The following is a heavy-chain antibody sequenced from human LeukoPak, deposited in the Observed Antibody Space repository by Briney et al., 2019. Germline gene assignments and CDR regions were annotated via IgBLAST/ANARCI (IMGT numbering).Heavy chain of an antibody. J-gene: IGHJ4*02. Sequence: GGSLRLSCAASGFTFSSYAMSWVRQAPGKGLEWVSAISGSGGSTYYADSVKGRFTISRDNSKNTLYLQMNSLRAEDTAVYYCAKDTTPTYYYDSSGNTLDYWGQGTLVTVSS. V-gene: IGHV3-23*01. CDR2: ISGSGGST. CDR1: GFTFSSYA. D-gene: IGHD3-22*01. CDR3: AKDTTPTYYYDSSGNTLDY.